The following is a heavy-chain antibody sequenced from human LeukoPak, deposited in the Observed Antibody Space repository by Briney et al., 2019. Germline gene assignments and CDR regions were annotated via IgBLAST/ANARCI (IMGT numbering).Heavy chain of an antibody. Sequence: GRSLRLSCAASGFTFSSYGMHWVRQAPGKGLGGLAVIGYDGSNKYYADSVKGRFTISRDNSKNTLYLQMNSLRAEDTAVYYCAKGHDFWSGARYKNWFDPWGQGTLVTVSS. V-gene: IGHV3-33*06. CDR1: GFTFSSYG. D-gene: IGHD3-3*01. CDR2: IGYDGSNK. J-gene: IGHJ5*02. CDR3: AKGHDFWSGARYKNWFDP.